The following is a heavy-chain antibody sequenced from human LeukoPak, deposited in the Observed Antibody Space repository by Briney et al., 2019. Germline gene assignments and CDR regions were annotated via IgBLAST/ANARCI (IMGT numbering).Heavy chain of an antibody. Sequence: GGSLRLSCAASGFSFSRHNMDWVRQAPGKGLEWVSSMSSTGSSIFYADSVRGRFTISRDNAKNSLYLHMSSLRVEDTAVYYCARRSGGKVYYYDSSEYYYRHQPPPDYWGQGTLVTVSS. J-gene: IGHJ4*02. CDR3: ARRSGGKVYYYDSSEYYYRHQPPPDY. CDR1: GFSFSRHN. D-gene: IGHD3-22*01. CDR2: MSSTGSSI. V-gene: IGHV3-21*01.